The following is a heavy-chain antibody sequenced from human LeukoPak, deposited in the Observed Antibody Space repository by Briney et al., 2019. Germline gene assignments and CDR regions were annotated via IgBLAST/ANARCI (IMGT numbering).Heavy chain of an antibody. CDR2: TSSSGSTI. Sequence: PGGSLRLSCAASGFTFSSYEMNWVRQAPGWGLEWVSYTSSSGSTIYYADSVKGRFTISRDNAKNSLYLQMNSLRAEDTAVYYCARRSYSNPTFDYWGQGTLVTVSS. V-gene: IGHV3-48*03. CDR3: ARRSYSNPTFDY. J-gene: IGHJ4*02. D-gene: IGHD4-11*01. CDR1: GFTFSSYE.